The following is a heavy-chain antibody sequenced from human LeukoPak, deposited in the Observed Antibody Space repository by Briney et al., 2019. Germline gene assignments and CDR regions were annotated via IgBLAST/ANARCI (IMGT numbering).Heavy chain of an antibody. CDR2: INPNSGDT. CDR1: GYTFTGYY. Sequence: ASVKVSCKASGYTFTGYYMHWVRQAPGQGFEWMGWINPNSGDTNYAQKFQGRVTMTRDTSISTAYMELSRLRSDDTAIYYCAKDGGRGFNYGLYYFDHWGQGTLVTVSS. V-gene: IGHV1-2*02. D-gene: IGHD5-18*01. CDR3: AKDGGRGFNYGLYYFDH. J-gene: IGHJ4*02.